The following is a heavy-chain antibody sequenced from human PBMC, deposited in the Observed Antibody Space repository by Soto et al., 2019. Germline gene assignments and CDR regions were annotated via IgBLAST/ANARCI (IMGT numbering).Heavy chain of an antibody. V-gene: IGHV4-31*03. Sequence: QVQLQESGPGLVKPSQTLSLTCTVSGGYISSGGYYWSWIRQHTGKSMEWIGYIYYSGSTYYNPSIKSRVTLSVDTSKNQCTLKRSTLTAADTAGYYCARLTFVDREVVYYYMDGWGKGTTVTVSS. D-gene: IGHD2-2*01. CDR3: ARLTFVDREVVYYYMDG. CDR2: IYYSGST. J-gene: IGHJ6*03. CDR1: GGYISSGGYY.